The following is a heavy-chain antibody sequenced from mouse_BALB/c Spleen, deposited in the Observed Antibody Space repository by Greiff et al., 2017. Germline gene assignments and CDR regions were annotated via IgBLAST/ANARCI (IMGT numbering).Heavy chain of an antibody. V-gene: IGHV1-69*02. CDR2: IDPSDSYT. J-gene: IGHJ2*01. Sequence: QVQLQQPGAELVKPGASVKLSCKASGYTFTSYWMHWVKQRPGQGLEWIGEIDPSDSYTNYNQKFKGKATLTVGKSSSTAYMQLSSLTSEDSAVYYCARDVFDYWGQGTTLTVSS. CDR1: GYTFTSYW. CDR3: ARDVFDY.